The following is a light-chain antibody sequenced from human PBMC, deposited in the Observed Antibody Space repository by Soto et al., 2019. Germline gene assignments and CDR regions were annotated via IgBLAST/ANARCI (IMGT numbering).Light chain of an antibody. CDR1: QSVSSN. V-gene: IGKV3-15*01. Sequence: EIVMTQSPATLSVSPGERATLSCRASQSVSSNLAWYQQKPGQARRLLIYGASTRATGIPARLSGSGSGTDFTLTISSLQSEDFAVYYCQQYNKWPLTFGGGTKVEIK. J-gene: IGKJ4*01. CDR2: GAS. CDR3: QQYNKWPLT.